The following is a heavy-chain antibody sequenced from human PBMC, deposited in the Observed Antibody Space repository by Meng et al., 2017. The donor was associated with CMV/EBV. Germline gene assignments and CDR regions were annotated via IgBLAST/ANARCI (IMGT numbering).Heavy chain of an antibody. V-gene: IGHV1-69*10. Sequence: SVKVSCKASGGTFSSYAISWVRQAPGQGLEWMGGIIPILGIANYAQKFQGRVTITADKSTSTAYMELSSLRSEDTAVYYCARTAYCGSDCSFVEYFQHWGQGTLVTVSS. J-gene: IGHJ1*01. CDR3: ARTAYCGSDCSFVEYFQH. CDR1: GGTFSSYA. CDR2: IIPILGIA. D-gene: IGHD2-21*01.